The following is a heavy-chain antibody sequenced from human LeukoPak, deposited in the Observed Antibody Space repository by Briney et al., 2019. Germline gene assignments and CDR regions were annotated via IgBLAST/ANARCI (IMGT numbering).Heavy chain of an antibody. D-gene: IGHD3-3*01. Sequence: GGSLRLSCAASGFTFSNAWMNWVRQAPGKGLEWVGRIKSKTDGGTTDYAAPVKGRFTISRDDSKNTLYMQMNSLKTEDTAVYYCATYDFWSGYNPWGRGTLVTVSS. CDR3: ATYDFWSGYNP. J-gene: IGHJ5*02. CDR1: GFTFSNAW. V-gene: IGHV3-15*07. CDR2: IKSKTDGGTT.